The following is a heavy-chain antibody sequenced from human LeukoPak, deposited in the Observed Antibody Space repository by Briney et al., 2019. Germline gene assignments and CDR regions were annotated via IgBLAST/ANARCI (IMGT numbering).Heavy chain of an antibody. CDR3: ARVYYSSSYDYWYFDL. D-gene: IGHD6-13*01. Sequence: SETLSLTCAVYGGSFSGYYWSWIRQPPGKGLEWIGEINHSGSTNYNRSLGSRVTISVDTSKNQFSLKLSSVTAADTAVYYCARVYYSSSYDYWYFDLWGRGTLVTVSS. V-gene: IGHV4-34*01. CDR2: INHSGST. CDR1: GGSFSGYY. J-gene: IGHJ2*01.